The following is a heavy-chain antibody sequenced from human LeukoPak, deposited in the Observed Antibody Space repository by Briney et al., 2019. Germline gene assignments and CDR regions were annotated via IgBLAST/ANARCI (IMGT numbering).Heavy chain of an antibody. CDR1: GFTFSDFW. J-gene: IGHJ2*01. D-gene: IGHD6-6*01. CDR3: ARDARRHRYFDL. V-gene: IGHV3-74*03. Sequence: GSLGLSCVASGFTFSDFWMHWFRQVPGKGLMWLARISGDATRIAYADSVEGRFTISRDTAKNTLFLQMNTLKLDDTAMYYCARDARRHRYFDLWGRGTLVTVSS. CDR2: ISGDATRI.